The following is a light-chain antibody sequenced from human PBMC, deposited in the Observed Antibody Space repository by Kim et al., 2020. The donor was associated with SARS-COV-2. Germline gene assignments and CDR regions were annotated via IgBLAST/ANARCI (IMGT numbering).Light chain of an antibody. CDR1: NIGSTS. J-gene: IGLJ1*01. CDR2: YDS. V-gene: IGLV3-21*04. CDR3: QVWDSSSDHRV. Sequence: PGKTARITCGGNNIGSTSVHWYQQRPGQAPVLVIYYDSDRPSGIPERFSGSNSGNTATLTISRVEAGDEADYYCQVWDSSSDHRVFGTGTKVTVL.